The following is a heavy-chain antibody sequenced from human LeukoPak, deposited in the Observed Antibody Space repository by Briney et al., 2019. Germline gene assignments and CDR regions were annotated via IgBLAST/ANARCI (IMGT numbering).Heavy chain of an antibody. D-gene: IGHD6-13*01. Sequence: GGSLRLSCAASGFTFSSYSMNWVRQAPGKGLEWVSSISSSSSYIYYADSVKGRFTISRDNAKNSLYLQMNSLRAEDTAVYYCARDSPSRYNSSWFLFDPWGQGTLVTVSS. J-gene: IGHJ5*02. V-gene: IGHV3-21*01. CDR1: GFTFSSYS. CDR2: ISSSSSYI. CDR3: ARDSPSRYNSSWFLFDP.